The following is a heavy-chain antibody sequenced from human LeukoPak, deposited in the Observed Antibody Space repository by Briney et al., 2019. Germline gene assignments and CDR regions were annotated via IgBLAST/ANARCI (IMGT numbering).Heavy chain of an antibody. Sequence: APVKVSCKTSGYSFTTFGISWVRQTPGQALEWMGWITGYNANTNYAQKLQGRVTMTIDTSTTTVFMELRSLESDHTAVYFCARHTSGIYIPDGALEIWGQGTMVTVSS. D-gene: IGHD1-26*01. V-gene: IGHV1-18*01. CDR2: ITGYNANT. CDR1: GYSFTTFG. J-gene: IGHJ3*02. CDR3: ARHTSGIYIPDGALEI.